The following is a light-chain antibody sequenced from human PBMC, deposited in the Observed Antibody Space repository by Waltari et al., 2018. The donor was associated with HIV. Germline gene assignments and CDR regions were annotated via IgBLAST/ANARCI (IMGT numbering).Light chain of an antibody. V-gene: IGKV1-39*01. CDR1: QNINND. Sequence: IQMTQSPSSLSASVGDRVTITCRASQNINNDLNWYQQTPGKAPTLLVFAASILQSGVPSRFSGSGFGTDFTLTVSSLQPEDFATYYCQQTYSTPQTFGQGTRLEIK. J-gene: IGKJ5*01. CDR2: AAS. CDR3: QQTYSTPQT.